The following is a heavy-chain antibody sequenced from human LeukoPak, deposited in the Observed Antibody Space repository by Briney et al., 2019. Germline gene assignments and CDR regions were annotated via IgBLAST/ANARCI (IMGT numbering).Heavy chain of an antibody. V-gene: IGHV3-66*01. CDR2: IYSGGST. CDR1: GFTVSSNY. J-gene: IGHJ3*02. Sequence: GGSLRLSCAASGFTVSSNYMSWVRQAPGKGLEWVSVIYSGGSTYYADSVKGRSTISRDNSKNTLYLQMNSLRAEDTAVYYCAKDEDYYGDYGAFDIWGQGTMVTVSS. D-gene: IGHD4-17*01. CDR3: AKDEDYYGDYGAFDI.